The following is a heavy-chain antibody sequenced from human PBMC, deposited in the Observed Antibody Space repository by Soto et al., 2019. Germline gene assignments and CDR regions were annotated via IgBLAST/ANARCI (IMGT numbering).Heavy chain of an antibody. J-gene: IGHJ4*02. CDR2: ISYDGRYK. V-gene: IGHV3-30*18. D-gene: IGHD1-26*01. CDR1: GFTFSSYG. Sequence: QVQLVESGGGVVLPGRSLRLSCGASGFTFSSYGLHWVRQAPAKGLEWVAVISYDGRYKYYADSVKVRFTISREHSKSTLYLQINSPGAEDTPVYYCAKGDVSGSYYGIDYWGQGTLVAVSS. CDR3: AKGDVSGSYYGIDY.